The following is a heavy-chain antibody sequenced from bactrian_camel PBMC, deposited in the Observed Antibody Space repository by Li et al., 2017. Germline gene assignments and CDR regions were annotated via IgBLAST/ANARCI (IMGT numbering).Heavy chain of an antibody. V-gene: IGHV3S63*01. CDR1: GFSFDDSD. D-gene: IGHD6*01. CDR2: IPSNGAP. Sequence: HVQLVESGGGSVQAVGSLTLSCTGPGFSFDDSDIGWHRQAPGDKCELVAFIPSNGAPYYADSVKGRFTISQDNAKNTVYLQLNSLKAEDTGAYYCAADASTHPQVVAGADCHGQGTQVTVS. J-gene: IGHJ4*01.